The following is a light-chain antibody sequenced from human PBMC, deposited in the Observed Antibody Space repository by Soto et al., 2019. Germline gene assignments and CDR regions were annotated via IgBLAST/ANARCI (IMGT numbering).Light chain of an antibody. V-gene: IGLV3-1*01. CDR2: QDT. Sequence: SYELTQPPSVSVSPGQTASITCSGDKLGDKYVYWYQQKPGQSPVLVIYQDTKRPSGIPERFSGSNSGNTATLTISGTQAMDEADYYCQAWDSSTARVVFGGGTKLTVL. J-gene: IGLJ2*01. CDR1: KLGDKY. CDR3: QAWDSSTARVV.